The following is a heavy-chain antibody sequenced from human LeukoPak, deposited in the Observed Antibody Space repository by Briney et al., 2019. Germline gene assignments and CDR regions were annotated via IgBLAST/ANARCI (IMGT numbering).Heavy chain of an antibody. Sequence: GGSLRLSCAASGFTFSSYGMHWVRQAPGKGLEWVAVIWYDGSNKYYADSVKGRFTISRDNSKNTLYLQMNSLRAEDTAAYYCARDGHYYDSSGYFRYWGQGTLVTVSS. D-gene: IGHD3-22*01. CDR3: ARDGHYYDSSGYFRY. CDR2: IWYDGSNK. J-gene: IGHJ4*02. V-gene: IGHV3-33*01. CDR1: GFTFSSYG.